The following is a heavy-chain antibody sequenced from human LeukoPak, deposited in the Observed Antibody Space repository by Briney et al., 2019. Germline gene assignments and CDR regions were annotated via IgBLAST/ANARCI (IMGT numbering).Heavy chain of an antibody. J-gene: IGHJ4*02. D-gene: IGHD3-22*01. CDR1: GFTCNTYT. CDR2: ISGSGGII. V-gene: IGHV3-48*01. Sequence: GGSLILSCAASGFTCNTYTMNWVRQAPGKGLEGVSYISGSGGIIYEADAERGEFTNSRDNAKNSLSLQMNCLRAEDTGVYYCARGSTSYESSGQVPFDYWGQGPLVTVSS. CDR3: ARGSTSYESSGQVPFDY.